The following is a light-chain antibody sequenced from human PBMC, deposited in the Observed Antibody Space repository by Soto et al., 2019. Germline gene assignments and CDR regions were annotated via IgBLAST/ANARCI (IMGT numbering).Light chain of an antibody. CDR2: DVS. J-gene: IGLJ3*02. V-gene: IGLV2-11*01. Sequence: QSALTQPHSVSGSPGQSVTISCTASGRGVGGFTYISWYQRHPGKAPKLLIYDVSQRPSGVPDRFSGSKSGYTASLTISGLQAEDEADYHCCSYAGSYSGVFGAGTKLTVL. CDR3: CSYAGSYSGV. CDR1: GRGVGGFTY.